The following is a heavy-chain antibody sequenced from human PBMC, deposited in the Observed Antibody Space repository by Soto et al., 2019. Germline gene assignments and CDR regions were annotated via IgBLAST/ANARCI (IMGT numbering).Heavy chain of an antibody. D-gene: IGHD6-13*01. Sequence: QVQLQESGPGLVKPSQTLSLTCTVSGGSISSGGYYWSWIRQHPGKGLEWIGYIYYSGSTYYNPSLTNRVTISVDTSKKQFSLKLNSVTAADTAVYYCARELVRHNSSPEVNYWGQGTLVTVSS. J-gene: IGHJ4*02. CDR3: ARELVRHNSSPEVNY. CDR2: IYYSGST. CDR1: GGSISSGGYY. V-gene: IGHV4-31*03.